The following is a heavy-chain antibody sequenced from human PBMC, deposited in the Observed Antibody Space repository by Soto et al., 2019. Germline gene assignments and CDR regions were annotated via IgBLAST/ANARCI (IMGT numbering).Heavy chain of an antibody. CDR2: INPNSGGT. V-gene: IGHV1-2*04. J-gene: IGHJ5*02. CDR3: ARGDGYCSGGSCLRGRWFDP. D-gene: IGHD2-15*01. Sequence: ASVKVSCQASGYTFTGYYMHWVRQAPGQGLEWMGWINPNSGGTNYAQKFQGWVTMTRDTSISTAYMELSRLRSDDTAVYYCARGDGYCSGGSCLRGRWFDPWGQGTLVTVSS. CDR1: GYTFTGYY.